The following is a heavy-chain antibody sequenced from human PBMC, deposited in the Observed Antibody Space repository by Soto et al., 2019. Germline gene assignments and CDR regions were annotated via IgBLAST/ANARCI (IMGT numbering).Heavy chain of an antibody. CDR2: ISSSSSYI. CDR1: GFTFSSYS. Sequence: PGGSLRLSCAASGFTFSSYSMNWVRQAPGKGLEWVSSISSSSSYIYYADSVKGRFTISRDNAKNSLYLQMNSLRAEDTDVYYCARGPPQKTRWELHWFDPWGQGNLVTVSS. V-gene: IGHV3-21*01. D-gene: IGHD1-26*01. CDR3: ARGPPQKTRWELHWFDP. J-gene: IGHJ5*02.